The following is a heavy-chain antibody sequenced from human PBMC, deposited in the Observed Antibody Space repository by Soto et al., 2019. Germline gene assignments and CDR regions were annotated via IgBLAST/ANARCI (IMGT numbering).Heavy chain of an antibody. CDR3: ASDQINQNVFDF. Sequence: QMQLQESGPGLVKPSETLSLTCTVSGVSISGYYWTWIRQTVGKGLEWIGRMYISGTTNYNPSLKSRVTMSVDTSKNHFSLKLRSVTAADTAVYYCASDQINQNVFDFWGQGTMVTVSS. J-gene: IGHJ3*01. CDR1: GVSISGYY. V-gene: IGHV4-4*07. CDR2: MYISGTT.